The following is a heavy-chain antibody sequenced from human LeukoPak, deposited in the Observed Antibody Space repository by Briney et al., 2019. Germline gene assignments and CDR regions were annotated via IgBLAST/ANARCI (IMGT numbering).Heavy chain of an antibody. D-gene: IGHD3-22*01. Sequence: GGSLRLSCAASGFTFSSYAMSWVRQAPGKGLEWVSAISGSGGSTGYADSVKGRFTISRDNAKNSLYLQMNSLRAEDTALYYCARATYYYDSSGYYHIRDYFDYWGQGTLVTVSS. V-gene: IGHV3-23*01. CDR3: ARATYYYDSSGYYHIRDYFDY. CDR2: ISGSGGST. CDR1: GFTFSSYA. J-gene: IGHJ4*02.